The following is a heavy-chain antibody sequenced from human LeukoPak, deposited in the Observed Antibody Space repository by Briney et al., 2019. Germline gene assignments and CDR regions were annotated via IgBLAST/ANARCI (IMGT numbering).Heavy chain of an antibody. CDR3: ARDLGYTIQFDV. Sequence: PSETLSLTCTVSGDSISSYYWSWLRQPAGKGLEWIGRIYTRGSTNYNPSLKSRVTMSVDTSKNQFPLKLSSVTAADTAVYYCARDLGYTIQFDVWGQGTVVTVSS. D-gene: IGHD6-13*01. CDR2: IYTRGST. J-gene: IGHJ3*01. V-gene: IGHV4-4*07. CDR1: GDSISSYY.